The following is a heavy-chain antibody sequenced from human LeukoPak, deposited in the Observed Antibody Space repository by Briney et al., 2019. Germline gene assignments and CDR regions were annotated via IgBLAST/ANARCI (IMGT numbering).Heavy chain of an antibody. CDR2: IIPIFGTA. V-gene: IGHV1-69*06. D-gene: IGHD1-26*01. CDR3: SISEPPLYYFDY. Sequence: ASVKVSCKASGGTFSSYAISWVRQAPGQGLEWMGGIIPIFGTANYAQKFQGRVTITADKSTSTAYMELSSLRSEDTAVYYCSISEPPLYYFDYWGQGTLVTVSS. CDR1: GGTFSSYA. J-gene: IGHJ4*02.